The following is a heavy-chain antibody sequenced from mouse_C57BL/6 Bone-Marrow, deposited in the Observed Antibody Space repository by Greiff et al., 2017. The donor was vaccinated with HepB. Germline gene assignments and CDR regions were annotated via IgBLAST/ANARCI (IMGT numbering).Heavy chain of an antibody. CDR1: GFTFSSYA. CDR2: ISDGGSYT. Sequence: EVMLVESGGGLVKPGGSLKLSCAASGFTFSSYAMSWVRQTPEKRLEWVATISDGGSYTYYPDNVKGRFTISRDNAKNNLYLQMSHLKSEDTAMYYCARERPDSSGYVPYAMDYWGQGTSVTVSS. CDR3: ARERPDSSGYVPYAMDY. V-gene: IGHV5-4*01. J-gene: IGHJ4*01. D-gene: IGHD3-2*02.